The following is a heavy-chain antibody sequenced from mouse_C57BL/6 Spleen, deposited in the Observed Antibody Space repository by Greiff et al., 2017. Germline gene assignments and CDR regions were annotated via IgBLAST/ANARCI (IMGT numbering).Heavy chain of an antibody. J-gene: IGHJ2*01. CDR2: IYPRSGTT. V-gene: IGHV1-81*01. Sequence: VQLQQSGAELARPGASVKLSCKASGYTFTSYGISWVKQRTGQGLEWIGEIYPRSGTTYYNEKFKGKATLTADKSSSTAYMELRSLTSEDSAVYFCARSWTTVVATPYFDYWGQGTTLTVSS. D-gene: IGHD1-1*01. CDR1: GYTFTSYG. CDR3: ARSWTTVVATPYFDY.